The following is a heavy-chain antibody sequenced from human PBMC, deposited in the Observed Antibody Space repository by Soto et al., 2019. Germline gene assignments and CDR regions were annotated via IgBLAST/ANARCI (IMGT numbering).Heavy chain of an antibody. Sequence: VQLVESGGDLVQPGGSLRLSCAVSGFTFSSYSMNWVRQAPGKGLEWVSYTSGSSSARYYADSVKGRFTISRDNTTNSLYLQMNSLRDEDTAVYYCARGNSGYDPRDFFDYWGQGTLVTVSS. J-gene: IGHJ4*02. CDR3: ARGNSGYDPRDFFDY. V-gene: IGHV3-48*02. D-gene: IGHD5-12*01. CDR2: TSGSSSAR. CDR1: GFTFSSYS.